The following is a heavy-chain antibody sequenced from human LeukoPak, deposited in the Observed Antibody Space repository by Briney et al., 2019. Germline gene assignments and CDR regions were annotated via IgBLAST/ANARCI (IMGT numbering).Heavy chain of an antibody. CDR2: ISSSGSSI. CDR3: ARDSSVDYFFDY. J-gene: IGHJ4*02. Sequence: PGGSLRLSCAASGFTFSSYEINWVRQAPGKGLEWVSYISSSGSSIHYAGSVKGRFTISRDNAKNSLYLQMNSLRAEDTAVYYCARDSSVDYFFDYWGQGTLVTVSS. CDR1: GFTFSSYE. D-gene: IGHD3/OR15-3a*01. V-gene: IGHV3-48*03.